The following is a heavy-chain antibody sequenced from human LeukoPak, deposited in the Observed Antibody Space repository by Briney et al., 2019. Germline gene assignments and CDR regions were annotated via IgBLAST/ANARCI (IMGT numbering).Heavy chain of an antibody. CDR3: AKVLLWFGESTHHTGKSYYMDV. V-gene: IGHV3-23*01. J-gene: IGHJ6*03. Sequence: PGGSLRLSCAASGFMFNGYSMTWVRQAPGKGLEWVSYISGGSDYIFYTDSVKGWFTISRDNSKNTLYLQMNSLRAEDTAVYYCAKVLLWFGESTHHTGKSYYMDVWGKGTTVTVSS. CDR1: GFMFNGYS. CDR2: ISGGSDYI. D-gene: IGHD3-10*01.